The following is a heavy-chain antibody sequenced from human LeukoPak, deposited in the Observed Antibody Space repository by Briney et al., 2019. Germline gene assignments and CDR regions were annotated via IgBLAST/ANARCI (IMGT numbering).Heavy chain of an antibody. J-gene: IGHJ4*02. D-gene: IGHD3-3*01. Sequence: GASVKLSCKVSGYTLTELSMHWVRQAPGKGLEWMGGFDPEDGETIYAQKFQGRVTMTEDTSTDTAYMELSSLRSEDTAVYYCATWVRFLEWLLGFDYWGQGTLVTVSS. V-gene: IGHV1-24*01. CDR1: GYTLTELS. CDR2: FDPEDGET. CDR3: ATWVRFLEWLLGFDY.